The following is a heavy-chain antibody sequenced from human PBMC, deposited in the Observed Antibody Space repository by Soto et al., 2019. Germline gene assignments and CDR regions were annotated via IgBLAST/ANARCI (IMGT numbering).Heavy chain of an antibody. CDR3: ARKFAPEFFDS. Sequence: AGESLKISCKASGYTFNNYWIAWVRQMAGKGLEWMGIIYPRDSDSKYSPALEGQVTFSVDKSIDTAYLQWTSLEASDTAIYFCARKFAPEFFDSWGQGTLVTVSS. CDR2: IYPRDSDS. CDR1: GYTFNNYW. J-gene: IGHJ4*02. D-gene: IGHD3-10*01. V-gene: IGHV5-51*01.